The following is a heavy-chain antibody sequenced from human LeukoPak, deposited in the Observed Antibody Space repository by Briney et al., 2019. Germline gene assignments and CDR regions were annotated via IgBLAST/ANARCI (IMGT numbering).Heavy chain of an antibody. V-gene: IGHV3-30*03. Sequence: PGGSLRLSCVASGFTFSNYWMHWVRQAPGKGLEWVAIISNDGSRKYYAHSVEGRFTISRDNSKNTLYLQMDSLRAEDTAVYYCARDRAWNYFDYWGQGTLVTVSS. CDR2: ISNDGSRK. CDR1: GFTFSNYW. J-gene: IGHJ4*02. CDR3: ARDRAWNYFDY. D-gene: IGHD3-3*01.